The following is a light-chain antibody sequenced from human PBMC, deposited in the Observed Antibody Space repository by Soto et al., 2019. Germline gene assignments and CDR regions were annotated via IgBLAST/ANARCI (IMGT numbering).Light chain of an antibody. V-gene: IGKV1-5*03. CDR3: QQYNSYWT. J-gene: IGKJ1*01. CDR2: KAS. CDR1: QSISSW. Sequence: DIQMTQSPSTLSASVGDRGTITCRASQSISSWLAWYQQKPGKAPNLLIYKASSLESGVPSRFSGSGSGTEFTLTISSLQPDDFATYYCQQYNSYWTFGQGTKVDIK.